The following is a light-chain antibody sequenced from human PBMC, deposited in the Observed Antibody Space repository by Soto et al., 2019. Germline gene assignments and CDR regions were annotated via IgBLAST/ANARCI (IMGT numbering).Light chain of an antibody. Sequence: EIGMSQSPATLSVSPGERATLSCRASQSVSIKLAWYQQEPGQAPRLLIYDTSTRATGIPARFSGSGSGTEFTLTISSLQSEDFAVYYCQQYNNWPPITFGQGTRLEVK. V-gene: IGKV3-15*01. CDR3: QQYNNWPPIT. CDR1: QSVSIK. J-gene: IGKJ5*01. CDR2: DTS.